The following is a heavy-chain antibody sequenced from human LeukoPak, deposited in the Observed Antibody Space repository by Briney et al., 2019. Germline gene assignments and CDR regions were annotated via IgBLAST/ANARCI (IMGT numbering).Heavy chain of an antibody. CDR2: MNPNSGNT. CDR1: GGTFSSYA. V-gene: IGHV1-8*02. J-gene: IGHJ5*02. CDR3: ARGRYCSDGSCHGWLDP. Sequence: GASVKVSCKASGGTFSSYAISWVRQATGQGLEWMGWMNPNSGNTGYVQKFQGRVTMTRNTSISTAYMELSSLRSEDTAVYYCARGRYCSDGSCHGWLDPWGQGTLVTVSS. D-gene: IGHD2-15*01.